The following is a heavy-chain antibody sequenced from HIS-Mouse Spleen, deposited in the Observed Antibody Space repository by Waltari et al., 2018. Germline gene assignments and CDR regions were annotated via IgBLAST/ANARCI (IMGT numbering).Heavy chain of an antibody. CDR1: GFTFSSYA. CDR2: ISDDGRNR. V-gene: IGHV3-30*04. J-gene: IGHJ2*01. Sequence: QVQLVESGGGVVQPGRSLRLSCAASGFTFSSYAMHWVRQAPGKGLEWVSVISDDGRNRYYDDSVKGRFTISRDNSKNTLYLKMTSLRAEDTAVYYCAREIPYSSSWYDWYFDLWGRGTLVTVSS. CDR3: AREIPYSSSWYDWYFDL. D-gene: IGHD6-13*01.